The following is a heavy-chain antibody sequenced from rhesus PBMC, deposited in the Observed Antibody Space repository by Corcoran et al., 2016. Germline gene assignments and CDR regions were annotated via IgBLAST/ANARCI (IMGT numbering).Heavy chain of an antibody. CDR2: IDPSDSDT. CDR3: AKIHSGGWSGSFDY. CDR1: GYSFTSYW. J-gene: IGHJ4*01. D-gene: IGHD6-37*01. Sequence: EVQLVQSGAEGKRPGEALKISCKTSGYSFTSYWISWVRQMPGKGLEWMGAIDPSDSDTRYSPSFQGQVTISADKSISTTYLQWSSLKASDSATYYCAKIHSGGWSGSFDYWGQGVLVTVSS. V-gene: IGHV5-2*01.